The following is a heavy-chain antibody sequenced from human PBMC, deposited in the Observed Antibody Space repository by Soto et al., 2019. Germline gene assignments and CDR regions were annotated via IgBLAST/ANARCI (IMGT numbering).Heavy chain of an antibody. D-gene: IGHD6-13*01. CDR3: AQQLIT. V-gene: IGHV4-59*01. CDR2: IYYSGST. Sequence: QVQLQESGPGLVKPSETLSLTCTVSGGSISSYYWSWIRQPPGKGLEWIGYIYYSGSTNYNPSLXSXGGMSGDTSKNQFSLKLSPVTAADTAVYYCAQQLITWGQGTLVTVSS. J-gene: IGHJ5*02. CDR1: GGSISSYY.